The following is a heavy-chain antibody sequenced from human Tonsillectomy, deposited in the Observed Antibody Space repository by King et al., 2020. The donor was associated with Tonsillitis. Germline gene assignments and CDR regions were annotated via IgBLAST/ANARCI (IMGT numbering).Heavy chain of an antibody. D-gene: IGHD5-12*01. J-gene: IGHJ4*02. CDR1: GYTFTSYY. V-gene: IGHV1-46*01. Sequence: VQLVESGAEVKKPGASVKVSCKASGYTFTSYYMHWVRQAPGQGLEWMGIINPSGGSTSYAQTFQGRVTMTRDTSTRTVYMELSSLRSEDTAVYYCARVRGYSGYDRWEEYYFDSWGQGTLVTVSS. CDR2: INPSGGST. CDR3: ARVRGYSGYDRWEEYYFDS.